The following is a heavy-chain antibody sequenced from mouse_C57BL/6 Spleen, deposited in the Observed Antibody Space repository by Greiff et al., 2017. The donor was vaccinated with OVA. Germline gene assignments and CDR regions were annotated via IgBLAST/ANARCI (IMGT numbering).Heavy chain of an antibody. V-gene: IGHV5-6*01. CDR3: ARLEFITTVVAPGWFAY. J-gene: IGHJ3*01. D-gene: IGHD1-1*01. Sequence: EVKLMESGGDLVKPGGSLKLSCAASGFTFSSYGMSWVRQTPDKRLEWVATISSGGSYTYYPDSVKGRFTISRDNAKNTLYLQMSSLKSEDTAMYYCARLEFITTVVAPGWFAYWGQGTLVTVSA. CDR2: ISSGGSYT. CDR1: GFTFSSYG.